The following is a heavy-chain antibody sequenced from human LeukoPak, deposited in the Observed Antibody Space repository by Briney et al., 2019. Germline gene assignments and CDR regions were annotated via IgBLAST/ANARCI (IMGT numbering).Heavy chain of an antibody. CDR1: GYTFTSYG. J-gene: IGHJ3*02. D-gene: IGHD3-16*02. V-gene: IGHV1-18*01. CDR2: ISAYNGNT. Sequence: ASVKVSCKASGYTFTSYGISWVRQAPGQGLEWMGWISAYNGNTNYAQKLKGRVTMTTDTSTSTAYMELRSLRSDDTAVYYCARGFVWGSYRYTAFDIWGQGTMVTVSS. CDR3: ARGFVWGSYRYTAFDI.